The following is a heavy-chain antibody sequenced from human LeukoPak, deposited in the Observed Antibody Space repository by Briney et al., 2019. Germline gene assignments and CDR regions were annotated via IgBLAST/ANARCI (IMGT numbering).Heavy chain of an antibody. CDR3: ATGIVVVPAAHNRGDY. Sequence: ASVTVSCKVSGYTLTELSMHWVRQAPGKGLEWMGGFDPEDGETIYAQKFQGRVTMTEDTSTDTAYMELSSLRSEDTAVYYCATGIVVVPAAHNRGDYWGQGTLVTVSS. D-gene: IGHD2-2*01. V-gene: IGHV1-24*01. CDR2: FDPEDGET. J-gene: IGHJ4*02. CDR1: GYTLTELS.